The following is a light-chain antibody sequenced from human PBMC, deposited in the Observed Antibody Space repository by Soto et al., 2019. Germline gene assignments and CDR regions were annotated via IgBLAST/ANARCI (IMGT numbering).Light chain of an antibody. CDR3: QQYDNWPLT. CDR1: QSISSN. V-gene: IGKV3-15*01. Sequence: DIVMTQSPATLPVSPGERATLSCRANQSISSNLAWYQQKPGQAPRFLIYGASTRATGIPARFSGSGSGKEFTLTIRSLQSEDFAVYYCQQYDNWPLTFGGGTKVDIK. J-gene: IGKJ4*01. CDR2: GAS.